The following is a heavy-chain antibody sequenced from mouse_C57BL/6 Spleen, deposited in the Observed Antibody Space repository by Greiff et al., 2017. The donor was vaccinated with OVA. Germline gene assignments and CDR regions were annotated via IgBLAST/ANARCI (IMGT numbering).Heavy chain of an antibody. CDR1: GYTFTAYS. Sequence: VQLQQSGAELVRPGASVKLSCKASGYTFTAYSINWVKQRPGQGLEWIARIYPGSGNTYYNEKFKGKATLTAEKSSSTAYMQLSSLTSEDSAVYFCARTTNYDGTLYYFDCWGQGTTLTVAT. D-gene: IGHD2-1*01. V-gene: IGHV1-76*01. CDR3: ARTTNYDGTLYYFDC. J-gene: IGHJ2*01. CDR2: IYPGSGNT.